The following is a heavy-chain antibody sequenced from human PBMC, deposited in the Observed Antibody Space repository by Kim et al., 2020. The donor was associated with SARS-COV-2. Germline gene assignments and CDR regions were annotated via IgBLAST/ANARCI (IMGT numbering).Heavy chain of an antibody. J-gene: IGHJ4*02. CDR3: ARNTAAGTD. Sequence: GSTYDNPSLKSRVTISVDTSKNQFSLKLSSVTAADTAVYYCARNTAAGTDWGQGTLVTVSS. CDR2: GST. V-gene: IGHV4-39*01. D-gene: IGHD6-13*01.